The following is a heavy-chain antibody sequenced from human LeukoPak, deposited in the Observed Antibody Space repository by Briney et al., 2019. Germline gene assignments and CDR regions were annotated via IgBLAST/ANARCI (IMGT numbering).Heavy chain of an antibody. CDR1: GGSFSGYY. J-gene: IGHJ4*02. D-gene: IGHD5-18*01. V-gene: IGHV4-34*01. CDR2: INHSGST. Sequence: SETLSLTCAVYGGSFSGYYWSWIRQPPGKGLEWIGEINHSGSTNYNPSLKSRVTISVDTSKNQFSLKLSSVTAADTAVYYCARGKVPWIQLWLPRYFDYWGQGTLVTVSS. CDR3: ARGKVPWIQLWLPRYFDY.